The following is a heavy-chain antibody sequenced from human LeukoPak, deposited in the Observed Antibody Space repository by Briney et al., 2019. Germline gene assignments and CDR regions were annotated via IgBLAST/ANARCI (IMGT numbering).Heavy chain of an antibody. V-gene: IGHV3-21*01. CDR2: ISASSTYI. Sequence: SGESLRLSCAGAGFTFSTYSMNWVRQAPGKGLEWVSSISASSTYIYYADSVKGRFTVSRDNAVNSLYLQMNSLRAEDTAVYYCARGRAVAGSYYFDYWGQGALVTVSS. CDR3: ARGRAVAGSYYFDY. D-gene: IGHD6-19*01. CDR1: GFTFSTYS. J-gene: IGHJ4*02.